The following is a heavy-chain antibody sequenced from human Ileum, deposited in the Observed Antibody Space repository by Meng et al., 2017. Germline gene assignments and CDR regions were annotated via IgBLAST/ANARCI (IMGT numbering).Heavy chain of an antibody. CDR1: GGSISSYY. J-gene: IGHJ5*02. CDR3: ARNGRIALSSWFDP. CDR2: IYYSGRT. Sequence: SETLSLTCTVSGGSISSYYWSWIRQPPGKGLEWIGYIYYSGRTHYNPSLKSRVTISVDTSKNQFSLSLSSVTAADTAVYYCARNGRIALSSWFDPWGQGTLVTVSS. D-gene: IGHD2-15*01. V-gene: IGHV4-59*01.